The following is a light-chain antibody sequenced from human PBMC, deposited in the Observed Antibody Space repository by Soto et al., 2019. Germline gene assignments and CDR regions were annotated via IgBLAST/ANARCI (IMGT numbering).Light chain of an antibody. V-gene: IGKV3-15*01. CDR3: QQDNNWPWT. CDR2: GAS. Sequence: EIVTTQSPATLSVSPGERATLSCRASQSVSSNLAWYQQKPGQAPRLLIYGASTRATGIPARFSGSGSGTEFTLTISSLQSEDFAVYYCQQDNNWPWTFGQGTKVDI. CDR1: QSVSSN. J-gene: IGKJ1*01.